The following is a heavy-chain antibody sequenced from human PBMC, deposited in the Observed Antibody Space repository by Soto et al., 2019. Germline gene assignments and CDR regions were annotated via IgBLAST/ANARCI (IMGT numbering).Heavy chain of an antibody. D-gene: IGHD3-22*01. Sequence: SVKVSCKASGGTLSRYAISWVRQAPGQGLEWMGGTIPMFGTANYAQKFQGRVTITAVESTSTAYMELSSLRSEDTAVYYCARQFDYESSGYYYPYWGQGTPVTVSS. J-gene: IGHJ4*02. CDR2: TIPMFGTA. V-gene: IGHV1-69*13. CDR3: ARQFDYESSGYYYPY. CDR1: GGTLSRYA.